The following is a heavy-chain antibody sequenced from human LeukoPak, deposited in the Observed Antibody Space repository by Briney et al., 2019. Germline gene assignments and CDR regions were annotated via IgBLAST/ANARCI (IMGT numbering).Heavy chain of an antibody. D-gene: IGHD6-13*01. J-gene: IGHJ4*02. CDR2: INPNSGGT. V-gene: IGHV1-2*06. CDR1: GYTFTGYY. Sequence: ASVKVSSKASGYTFTGYYMHWVRQAPGQGLEWMGRINPNSGGTNYAQKFQGRVTMTRDTSISTAYMELSRLRSDDTSVYYCASVAAARTGSIDYWGQGTLVTVSS. CDR3: ASVAAARTGSIDY.